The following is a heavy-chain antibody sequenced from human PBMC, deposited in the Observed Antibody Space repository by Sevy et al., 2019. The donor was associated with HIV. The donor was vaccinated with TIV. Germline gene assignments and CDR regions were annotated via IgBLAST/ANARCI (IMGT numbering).Heavy chain of an antibody. Sequence: GGSLRLSCAASGFTFSNYAMSWVRQAPGKGLQWISSISRSGSSTDYADSVKGRFTNSRYNSLNTLYLQMNSLRAEDTAVYYCAKVDVVVPVADYGLDVWGQGTTVTVSS. CDR3: AKVDVVVPVADYGLDV. CDR1: GFTFSNYA. D-gene: IGHD2-2*01. CDR2: ISRSGSST. J-gene: IGHJ6*02. V-gene: IGHV3-23*01.